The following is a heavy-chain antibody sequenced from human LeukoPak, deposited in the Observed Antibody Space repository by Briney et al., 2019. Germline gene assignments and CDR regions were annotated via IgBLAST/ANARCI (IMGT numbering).Heavy chain of an antibody. CDR1: GGSISSYY. V-gene: IGHV4-59*01. CDR2: IYYSGST. J-gene: IGHJ4*02. D-gene: IGHD6-19*01. CDR3: AGGGSGWHYFDY. Sequence: SETLSLTCTVSGGSISSYYWSWIRQPPGKGLEWIGYIYYSGSTNYNPSLKSRVTISVDTSKNQFSLKLNSVTAADTAVFYCAGGGSGWHYFDYWGQGTLVTVSS.